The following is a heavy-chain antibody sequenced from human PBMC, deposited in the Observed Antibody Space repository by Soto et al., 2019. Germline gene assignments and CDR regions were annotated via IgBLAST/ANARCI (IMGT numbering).Heavy chain of an antibody. CDR3: ARGGYSNYDQYNWFDP. CDR2: IYYSGST. Sequence: SETLSLTCTVSGGSISSYYWSWIRQPPGKGLEWIGYIYYSGSTNYNPSLKSRVTISADTSKNQFSLKLSSVTAADTAVYYCARGGYSNYDQYNWFDPWGQGTLVTVSS. J-gene: IGHJ5*02. D-gene: IGHD4-4*01. CDR1: GGSISSYY. V-gene: IGHV4-59*12.